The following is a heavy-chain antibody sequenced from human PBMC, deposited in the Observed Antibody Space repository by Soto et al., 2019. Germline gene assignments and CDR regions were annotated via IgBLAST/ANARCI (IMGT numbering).Heavy chain of an antibody. V-gene: IGHV3-33*01. J-gene: IGHJ4*02. CDR2: IWYDGSNK. CDR3: ARDTIAYDSSGSVDY. D-gene: IGHD3-22*01. Sequence: GGSLRLSCAASGFTFSSYGMHWVRQAPGKGLEWVAVIWYDGSNKYYADSVKGRFTISRDNSKNTLYLQMNSLRAEDTAVYYCARDTIAYDSSGSVDYWGQGTLVTVSS. CDR1: GFTFSSYG.